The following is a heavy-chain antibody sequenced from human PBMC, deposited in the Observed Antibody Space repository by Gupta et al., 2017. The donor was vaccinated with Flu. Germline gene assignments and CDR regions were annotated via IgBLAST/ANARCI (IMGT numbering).Heavy chain of an antibody. D-gene: IGHD6-13*01. CDR1: GFTFSSYG. CDR3: ARDHSSSWYYFDY. CDR2: IWYDGSNK. V-gene: IGHV3-33*01. J-gene: IGHJ4*02. Sequence: QVQLVESGGGVVQPGRSLRRSCAASGFTFSSYGMHWVRQAPGKGLEWVAVIWYDGSNKYYADSVKGRFTISRDNSKNTLYLQMNSLRAEDTAVYYCARDHSSSWYYFDYWGQGTLVTVSS.